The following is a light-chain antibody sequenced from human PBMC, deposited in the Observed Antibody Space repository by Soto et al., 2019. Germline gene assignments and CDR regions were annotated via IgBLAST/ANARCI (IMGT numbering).Light chain of an antibody. CDR1: QGISSR. Sequence: DIQMTQSPSSVSASVGDRFTITCRASQGISSRLAWYQQKPGKAPKLLIYAASSLQSGVPSRFSGSGFGTDFTLTISSLQPEDFATYYCQQSNSFPLTFGGGTEVESK. J-gene: IGKJ4*01. CDR3: QQSNSFPLT. CDR2: AAS. V-gene: IGKV1-12*01.